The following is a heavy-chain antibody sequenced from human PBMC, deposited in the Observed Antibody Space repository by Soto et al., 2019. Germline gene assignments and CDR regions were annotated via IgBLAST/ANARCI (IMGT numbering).Heavy chain of an antibody. D-gene: IGHD6-19*01. CDR2: IKNKANSYST. CDR3: ARDSGRGWSNFDF. V-gene: IGHV3-72*01. Sequence: EVQLVESGGGLVQPGGSLRLSCAASGFTFSDHYMDWVRQAPGKGLEWVGRIKNKANSYSTEYAASVTGRFTISRDDSKNLLYLQMNSLKTEDTAAYYCARDSGRGWSNFDFWGQGTLVTVSS. CDR1: GFTFSDHY. J-gene: IGHJ4*02.